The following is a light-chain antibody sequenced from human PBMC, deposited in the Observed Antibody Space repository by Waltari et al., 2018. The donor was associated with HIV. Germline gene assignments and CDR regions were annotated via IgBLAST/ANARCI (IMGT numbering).Light chain of an antibody. CDR3: QQRSAWPLT. CDR1: QGVRGL. V-gene: IGKV3-11*01. Sequence: SPATLSLSPGERATLSCRASQGVRGLLAWYQQKPGQAPRLLIYDASNRATGIPARFSGSGSATDFTLTISSLEPEDFAVYYCQQRSAWPLTFGGGTKVEIK. CDR2: DAS. J-gene: IGKJ4*01.